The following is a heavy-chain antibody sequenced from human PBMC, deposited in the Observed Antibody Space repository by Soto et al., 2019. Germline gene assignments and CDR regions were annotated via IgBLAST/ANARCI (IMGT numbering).Heavy chain of an antibody. Sequence: SETLSLTCAVSGVSLTSGNWWTWVRQSPQRGLEYIGEIFHDGTANYYPSFERRVAISVDTSRNQFSLKLTSVTAADTAVYFCARLVYDTRLNYMYFDFWGPGTLVTVSS. J-gene: IGHJ4*02. CDR1: GVSLTSGNW. CDR3: ARLVYDTRLNYMYFDF. V-gene: IGHV4-4*02. D-gene: IGHD3-10*01. CDR2: IFHDGTA.